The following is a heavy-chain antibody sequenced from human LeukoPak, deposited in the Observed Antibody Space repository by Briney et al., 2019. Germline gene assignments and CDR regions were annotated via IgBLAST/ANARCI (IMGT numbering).Heavy chain of an antibody. Sequence: PGGSLRLSCKGSGYSFTTYWIGWVRQMPGKGLEWMGIIYPGDSDTRYSPSFQGQVTISADKSISTAYLQWSSLKASDTAMYYCARLGSSSWYNAFDIWGQGTMVTVSS. J-gene: IGHJ3*02. CDR3: ARLGSSSWYNAFDI. CDR1: GYSFTTYW. D-gene: IGHD6-13*01. CDR2: IYPGDSDT. V-gene: IGHV5-51*01.